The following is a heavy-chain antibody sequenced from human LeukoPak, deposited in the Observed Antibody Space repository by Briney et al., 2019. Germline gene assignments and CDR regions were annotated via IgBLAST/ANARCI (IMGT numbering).Heavy chain of an antibody. Sequence: PGGSLRLSCAASGFIFSSHGMHWARQAPGKGLEWVAVMWYDGSKEYYVDSMKGRITISRDNSKNTLYLQMNSLRAEDTAVYYCARDMDKLGDYYGMDVWGQGTTVVVSS. D-gene: IGHD3-16*01. CDR3: ARDMDKLGDYYGMDV. CDR1: GFIFSSHG. V-gene: IGHV3-33*01. CDR2: MWYDGSKE. J-gene: IGHJ6*02.